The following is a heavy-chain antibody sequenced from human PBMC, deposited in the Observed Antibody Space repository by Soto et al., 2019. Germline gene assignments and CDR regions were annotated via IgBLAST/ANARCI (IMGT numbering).Heavy chain of an antibody. J-gene: IGHJ4*02. CDR1: GFGFDEYG. CDR2: INRHGDST. CDR3: ARDHRWGYEYGDYGDS. D-gene: IGHD2-21*01. Sequence: EVPLVESGGGVVRPGGSLRLSCAASGFGFDEYGMSWVRQGPGKGLEWGSGINRHGDSTGYADSVKGRVTISRDNAKNSLYLQMNGLKAEDTAVYYCARDHRWGYEYGDYGDSWGQGTLVTVSS. V-gene: IGHV3-20*04.